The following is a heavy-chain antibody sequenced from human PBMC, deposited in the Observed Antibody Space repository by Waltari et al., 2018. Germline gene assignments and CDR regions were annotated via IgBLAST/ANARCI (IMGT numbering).Heavy chain of an antibody. CDR3: ARFIAAAGRRYFDY. D-gene: IGHD6-13*01. V-gene: IGHV4-38-2*01. CDR2: IYHSGST. Sequence: QVQLQESGPGLVKPSETLSLTCAVSGYSIRSGYYWGWIRQPPGKGLEWIGSIYHSGSTYYNPSLKSRVTISVDTSKNQFSLKLSSVTAADTAVYYCARFIAAAGRRYFDYWGQGTLVTVSS. J-gene: IGHJ4*02. CDR1: GYSIRSGYY.